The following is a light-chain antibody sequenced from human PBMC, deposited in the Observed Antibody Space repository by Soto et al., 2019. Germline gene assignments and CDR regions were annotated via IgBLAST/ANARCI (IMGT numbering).Light chain of an antibody. V-gene: IGLV2-23*02. CDR1: SSDVGNYNL. J-gene: IGLJ1*01. CDR3: CSYVGSSTYV. CDR2: EVS. Sequence: QSVLTQPASVSGSRGQSITISCTGTSSDVGNYNLVSWYQQQPGRAPKLIMYEVSKRPSGVSNRFSGSKSGNTASLTISGLQAEDESDYYCCSYVGSSTYVFGTGSKLTVL.